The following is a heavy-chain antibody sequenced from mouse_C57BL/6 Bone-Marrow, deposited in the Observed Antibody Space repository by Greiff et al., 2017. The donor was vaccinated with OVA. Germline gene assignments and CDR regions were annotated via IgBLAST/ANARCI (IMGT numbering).Heavy chain of an antibody. J-gene: IGHJ3*01. CDR1: GFTFSSYA. V-gene: IGHV5-4*01. CDR3: ARDPLFAWFAY. CDR2: ISDGGSYT. Sequence: EVKLVESGGGLVKPGGSLKLSCAASGFTFSSYAMSWFRQTPEKRLEWVATISDGGSYTYYPDNVKGRFTISRDNAKNNLYLQMSHLKSEDTAMYYCARDPLFAWFAYWGQGTLVTVSA. D-gene: IGHD1-1*01.